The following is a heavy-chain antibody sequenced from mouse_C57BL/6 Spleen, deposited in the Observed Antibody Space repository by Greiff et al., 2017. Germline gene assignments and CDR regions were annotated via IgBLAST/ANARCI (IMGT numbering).Heavy chain of an antibody. Sequence: EVQVVESGGGLVQPGESLKLSCESNEYEFPSHDMSWVRKTPEKRLELVAAINSDGGSTYYPDTMERRFTISRDNTKKTLYLQMSSLRSEDTAVYYCAGRGFYWYFGVWGTGTTVTVSS. J-gene: IGHJ1*03. V-gene: IGHV5-2*01. CDR3: AGRGFYWYFGV. CDR2: INSDGGST. D-gene: IGHD3-1*01. CDR1: EYEFPSHD.